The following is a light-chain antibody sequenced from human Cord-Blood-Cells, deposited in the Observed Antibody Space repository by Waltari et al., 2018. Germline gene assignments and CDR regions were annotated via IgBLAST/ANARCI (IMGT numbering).Light chain of an antibody. Sequence: DIVMTQSPDSLAVSLGERATINCKSSQSVLYSSNNKNYLAWYQQKPGQPPKLLIYWASTRESGVPDLFSGSGSGTDFTLTISSLQAEDVAVYYCQQYYSTPFFGGGTKVEIK. CDR2: WAS. V-gene: IGKV4-1*01. CDR1: QSVLYSSNNKNY. CDR3: QQYYSTPF. J-gene: IGKJ4*01.